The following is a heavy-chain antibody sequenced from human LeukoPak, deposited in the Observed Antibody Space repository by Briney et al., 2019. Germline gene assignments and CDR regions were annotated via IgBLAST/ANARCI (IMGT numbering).Heavy chain of an antibody. CDR1: GFTFSSYA. D-gene: IGHD5-12*01. J-gene: IGHJ4*02. CDR3: AKDGGYYDFDS. Sequence: GGSLRLSCAASGFTFSSYAMSWVRQAPGKGLEWVSAISGNGGSAYYADSVKGRFTISRDNSKNTLYLQMDSLRVEDTAVYYCAKDGGYYDFDSWGQGTLVTVSS. CDR2: ISGNGGSA. V-gene: IGHV3-23*01.